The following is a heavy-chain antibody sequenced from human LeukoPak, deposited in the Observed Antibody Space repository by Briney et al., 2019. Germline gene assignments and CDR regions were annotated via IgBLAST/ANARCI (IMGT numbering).Heavy chain of an antibody. J-gene: IGHJ6*03. V-gene: IGHV3-74*01. CDR3: ARKAPGGYDILTGYYRDYYYMDV. D-gene: IGHD3-9*01. CDR2: INSDGSST. Sequence: PGGSLRLSCAASGFTFSSYWMHWVRQAPGKGLVWVSRINSDGSSTSYADSVKGRFTISRDNAKNLLYLQMNSLRAEDTAVYYCARKAPGGYDILTGYYRDYYYMDVWGKGTTVTVSS. CDR1: GFTFSSYW.